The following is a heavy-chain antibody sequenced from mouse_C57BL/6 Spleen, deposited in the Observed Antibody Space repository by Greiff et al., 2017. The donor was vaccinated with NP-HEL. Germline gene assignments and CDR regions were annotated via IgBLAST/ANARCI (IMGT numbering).Heavy chain of an antibody. Sequence: QVQLQQSGPELVKPGASVKISCKASGYAFSSSWMNWVKQRPGKGLEWIGRIYPGDGDTNYNGKFKGKATLTADKSSSTAYMQLSSLTSEDSAVYFCARGAFLGDYWGQGTSVTVSS. J-gene: IGHJ4*01. V-gene: IGHV1-82*01. CDR1: GYAFSSSW. D-gene: IGHD3-1*01. CDR2: IYPGDGDT. CDR3: ARGAFLGDY.